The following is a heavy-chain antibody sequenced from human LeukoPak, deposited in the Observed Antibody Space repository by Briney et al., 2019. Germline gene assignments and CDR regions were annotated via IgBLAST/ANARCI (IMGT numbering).Heavy chain of an antibody. CDR2: SYYSGST. V-gene: IGHV4-59*01. D-gene: IGHD2-2*01. Sequence: PSETLSLTCTVSGGSISDYYWNWIRQPPGKGLEWIGHSYYSGSTTYNPSLKSRLIMSVDTATAQFSLKLTSVTDADTAVYYCARRDFCSSTNCYLRPMDVWGKGTTVTVSS. CDR3: ARRDFCSSTNCYLRPMDV. J-gene: IGHJ6*03. CDR1: GGSISDYY.